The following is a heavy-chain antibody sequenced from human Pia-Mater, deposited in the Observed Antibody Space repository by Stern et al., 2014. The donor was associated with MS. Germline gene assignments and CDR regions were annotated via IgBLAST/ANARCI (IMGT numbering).Heavy chain of an antibody. Sequence: QVQLVESGPGLVKPSGTLSLTCNVSGGSIDGSDWWSWVRQPPGKGLEWIGKIYHTGSPNYNPSLKSRVSMSVDKSKNQFSLNLTSVTAADTAVYYCARAGLYDYWGQGTLVTVSS. V-gene: IGHV4-4*02. CDR2: IYHTGSP. CDR1: GGSIDGSDW. J-gene: IGHJ4*02. CDR3: ARAGLYDY. D-gene: IGHD2/OR15-2a*01.